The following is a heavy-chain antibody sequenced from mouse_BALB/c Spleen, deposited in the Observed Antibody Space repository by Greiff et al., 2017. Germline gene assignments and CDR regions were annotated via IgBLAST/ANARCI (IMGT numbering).Heavy chain of an antibody. Sequence: EVKLVESGGGLVQPGGSRKLSCAASGFTFSSFGMHWVRQAPEKGLEWVAYISSGSSTIYYADTVKGRFTISRDNPKNTLFLQMTSLRSEDTAMYYCARLTYDGYHYFDYWGQGTTLTVSS. CDR2: ISSGSSTI. D-gene: IGHD2-3*01. CDR3: ARLTYDGYHYFDY. CDR1: GFTFSSFG. J-gene: IGHJ2*01. V-gene: IGHV5-17*02.